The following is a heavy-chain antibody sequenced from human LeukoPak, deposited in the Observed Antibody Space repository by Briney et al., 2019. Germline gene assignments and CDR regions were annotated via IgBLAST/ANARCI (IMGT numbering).Heavy chain of an antibody. D-gene: IGHD6-19*01. V-gene: IGHV3-53*01. J-gene: IGHJ4*02. CDR1: GFSVSSSH. CDR3: SKLSSDWFNDY. Sequence: PGGSLRLSCAASGFSVSSSHMSWVRQAPGKGLEWVSLIYSGGSTHHADSVKGRFTISRDNSKNTLYLQMNSLRAEDTAIYYCSKLSSDWFNDYWGQGALVTVSS. CDR2: IYSGGST.